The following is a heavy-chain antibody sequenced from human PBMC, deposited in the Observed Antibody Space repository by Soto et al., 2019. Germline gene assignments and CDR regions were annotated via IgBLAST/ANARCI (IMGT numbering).Heavy chain of an antibody. J-gene: IGHJ5*02. Sequence: SETLSLTCTVSGGSISSSSYYWGWIRQPPGKGLEWIGSIYYSGSTYYNPSLKSRVTISVDTSKNQFSLKLSSVTAADTAVYYCARQWIGRVYYYDSSLSWFDPWGQGTLVTVSS. CDR2: IYYSGST. V-gene: IGHV4-39*01. D-gene: IGHD3-22*01. CDR3: ARQWIGRVYYYDSSLSWFDP. CDR1: GGSISSSSYY.